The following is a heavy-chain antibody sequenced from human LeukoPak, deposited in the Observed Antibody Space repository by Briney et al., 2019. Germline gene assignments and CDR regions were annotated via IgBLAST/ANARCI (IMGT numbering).Heavy chain of an antibody. Sequence: GESLKISCQGSGYIFTTYWIGWVRQMPGKGLEWMGIIYPDDFDTRYSPSFQGQVTISADKSTSTAYLQWSSLKASDTAIYYCARSYCRSLSRWFDYWGQGTLVTVSS. D-gene: IGHD6-13*01. J-gene: IGHJ5*01. CDR2: IYPDDFDT. CDR1: GYIFTTYW. V-gene: IGHV5-51*01. CDR3: ARSYCRSLSRWFDY.